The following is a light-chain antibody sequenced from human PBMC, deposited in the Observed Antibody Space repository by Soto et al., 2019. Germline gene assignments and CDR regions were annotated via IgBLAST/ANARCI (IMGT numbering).Light chain of an antibody. CDR2: AAS. Sequence: DIPMTQSPSSLSASVGDRVTITCRASQSISAYLNWYQQKSEKAPKLLIYAASSLQSGVPSRFSGSGSGTDFTLTISSLQPEDIASYYCQQSYISPGTFGQGTKVEIK. CDR1: QSISAY. V-gene: IGKV1-39*01. J-gene: IGKJ1*01. CDR3: QQSYISPGT.